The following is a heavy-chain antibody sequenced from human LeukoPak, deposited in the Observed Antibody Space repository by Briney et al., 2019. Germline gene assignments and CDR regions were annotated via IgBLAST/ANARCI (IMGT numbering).Heavy chain of an antibody. D-gene: IGHD2-8*01. CDR3: ARSAGHCNDGVCFTDYYMDV. V-gene: IGHV1-2*06. CDR2: INPNSGDT. CDR1: GYTFSGSY. Sequence: ASVKVSCKASGYTFSGSYIHWVRQAPGQGLEWMGRINPNSGDTNSPQKFQGRVTMTRDTSITTAYMELSSLTSDDTAVYFCARSAGHCNDGVCFTDYYMDVWGEGTTVTVSS. J-gene: IGHJ6*03.